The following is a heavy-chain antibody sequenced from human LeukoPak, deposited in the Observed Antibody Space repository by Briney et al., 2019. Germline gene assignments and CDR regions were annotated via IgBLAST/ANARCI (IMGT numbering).Heavy chain of an antibody. D-gene: IGHD4-23*01. CDR2: IYHSGST. CDR3: ASGVGGNPDYYYYYGMDV. V-gene: IGHV4-30-2*01. J-gene: IGHJ6*02. CDR1: GGSISSGGYS. Sequence: PSETLSLTCAVSGGSISSGGYSWSWIRQPPGKGLEWIGYIYHSGSTYYNPSLKSRVTISVDRSKNQFSLKLSSVTAADTAVYYCASGVGGNPDYYYYYGMDVWGQGTTVTVSS.